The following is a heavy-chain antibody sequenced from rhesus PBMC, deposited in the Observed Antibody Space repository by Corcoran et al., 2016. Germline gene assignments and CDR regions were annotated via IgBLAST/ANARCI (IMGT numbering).Heavy chain of an antibody. CDR1: GFSISTSGMG. CDR2: IYWDDDK. CDR3: ARKGNTAWYFDL. J-gene: IGHJ2*01. D-gene: IGHD4-23*01. Sequence: QVTLKESGPALVKPTQTLTLTCTFSGFSISTSGMGVGWIRQPPGKALEWLALIYWDDDKYSIKSLKRRLTISKNTSKNQVVLTMTNMDPVDTATYYCARKGNTAWYFDLWGPGTPITISS. V-gene: IGHV2-174*01.